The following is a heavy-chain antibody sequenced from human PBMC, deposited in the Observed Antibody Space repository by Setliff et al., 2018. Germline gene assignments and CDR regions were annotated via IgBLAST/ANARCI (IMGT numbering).Heavy chain of an antibody. Sequence: SETLSLTCTVSGGSISSSNYWTWIRQSPAKGLEWIGEITHTGTTGSTKYNPSLKSRLTISVDTSKNQFSLKLRSVTAADTAVYYCARTGTYRYFDSWGQGSRVTVSS. V-gene: IGHV4-4*02. CDR1: GGSISSSNY. J-gene: IGHJ4*02. CDR2: ITHTGTTGST. CDR3: ARTGTYRYFDS. D-gene: IGHD1-7*01.